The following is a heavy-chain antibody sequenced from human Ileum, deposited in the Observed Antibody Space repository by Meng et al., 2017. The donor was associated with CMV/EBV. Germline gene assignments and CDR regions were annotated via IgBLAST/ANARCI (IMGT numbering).Heavy chain of an antibody. D-gene: IGHD7-27*01. Sequence: QVDLVKAGTAVKKPGASVKVSCKPSGYTFTNHNIAWVRQAPGQGLEWMGWISVHHGNTDYAQKYQDRVTMTRDTSTNTAYMELRSLTSDDTAMYYCARDNWGYDYWGQGTLVTVSS. J-gene: IGHJ4*02. CDR1: GYTFTNHN. V-gene: IGHV1-18*04. CDR3: ARDNWGYDY. CDR2: ISVHHGNT.